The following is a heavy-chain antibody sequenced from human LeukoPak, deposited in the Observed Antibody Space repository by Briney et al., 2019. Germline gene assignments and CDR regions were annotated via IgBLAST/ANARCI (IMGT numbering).Heavy chain of an antibody. V-gene: IGHV1-69*11. J-gene: IGHJ4*02. CDR1: GGVFTTYA. D-gene: IGHD2-21*01. CDR2: IIPFLGTT. Sequence: SVKVSCKASGGVFTTYAISWVRQAPGQGLEWMGSIIPFLGTTNYAQKFQGRVTITADEPTRTAYMELTYVRSDDTAVYYCTIVPNVILFTHYFEYWGQGTLVTVSS. CDR3: TIVPNVILFTHYFEY.